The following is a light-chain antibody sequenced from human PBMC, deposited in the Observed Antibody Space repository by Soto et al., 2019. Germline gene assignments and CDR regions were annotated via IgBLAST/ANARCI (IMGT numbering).Light chain of an antibody. V-gene: IGKV3-11*01. J-gene: IGKJ5*01. CDR3: QQRTNWPIT. Sequence: EIVLTQSPATLSLSPGERATLFCRASQDVNRYLAWYQQKPGQAPRLLIYDASNRATGIPARFSGSGSGADFTLTINSLEPDDFAVYYCQQRTNWPITFGQGTRLDI. CDR1: QDVNRY. CDR2: DAS.